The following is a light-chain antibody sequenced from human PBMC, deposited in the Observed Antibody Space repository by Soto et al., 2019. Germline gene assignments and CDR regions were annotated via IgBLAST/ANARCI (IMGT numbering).Light chain of an antibody. Sequence: EIVLTQSPGTLSLSPGERATLSCRASPSVSSSDLAWYQQKPGQAPRLLIYGASSRATVIPDRFSGSGSGTDFTLTISRLEPDDVAVYYCQQYGSSPLTFGGGTKVEI. J-gene: IGKJ4*01. V-gene: IGKV3-20*01. CDR3: QQYGSSPLT. CDR1: PSVSSSD. CDR2: GAS.